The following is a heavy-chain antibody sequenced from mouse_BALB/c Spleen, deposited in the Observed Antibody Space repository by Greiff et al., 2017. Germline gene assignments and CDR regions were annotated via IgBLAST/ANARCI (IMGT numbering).Heavy chain of an antibody. J-gene: IGHJ3*01. V-gene: IGHV1-18*01. CDR2: INPNNGGT. D-gene: IGHD2-1*01. CDR1: GYTFTDYN. CDR3: ARSYGNYIGFAY. Sequence: LVESGASVKIPCKASGYTFTDYNMDWVKQSHGKSLEWIGDINPNNGGTIYNQKFKGKATLTVDKSSSTAYMELRSLTSEDTAVYYCARSYGNYIGFAYWGQGTLVTVSA.